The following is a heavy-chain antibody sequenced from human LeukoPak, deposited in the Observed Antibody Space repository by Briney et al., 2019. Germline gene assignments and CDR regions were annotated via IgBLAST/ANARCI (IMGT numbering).Heavy chain of an antibody. CDR1: GFTFSSYA. CDR3: AKLRLRPRDY. Sequence: GGSLRLSCAASGFTFSSYALSWVRQAPGEGLEWVSAISGSGGSTYYADSVKGRFTISRDNSKNTLYLQMNSLRAEDTAVYYCAKLRLRPRDYWGQGTLVTVSS. V-gene: IGHV3-23*01. J-gene: IGHJ4*02. CDR2: ISGSGGST. D-gene: IGHD5-12*01.